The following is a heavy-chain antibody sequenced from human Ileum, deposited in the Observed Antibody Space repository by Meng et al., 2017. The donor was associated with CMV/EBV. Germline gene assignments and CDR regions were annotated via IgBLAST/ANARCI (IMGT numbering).Heavy chain of an antibody. Sequence: QGHLKGSGPGLVKPSETLSLTCTVSDGSISSYYWSWIRQSAGKGLEWIGRIHTSGTTNYNPSLKSRVTLSLDTSKDQFSLKLTSVTAADTAVYYCAREKSSCTSSTCYGVDSWGQGTLVTVSS. D-gene: IGHD2-2*01. CDR2: IHTSGTT. CDR1: DGSISSYY. J-gene: IGHJ4*02. CDR3: AREKSSCTSSTCYGVDS. V-gene: IGHV4-4*07.